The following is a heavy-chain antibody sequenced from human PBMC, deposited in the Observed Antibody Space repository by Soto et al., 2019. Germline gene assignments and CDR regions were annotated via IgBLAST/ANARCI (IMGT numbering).Heavy chain of an antibody. CDR2: IIPIFGTA. V-gene: IGHV1-69*01. Sequence: QVQLVQSGAEVKKPGSSVKVSCKASGGTFSSYAISWVRQAPGPGLEWMGGIIPIFGTANYAQKFQGRITITADEPTRTAYIELSSLRSGDTAAYYCAREVVAAADYLPNWFDPRGQGTLVTVSP. J-gene: IGHJ5*02. CDR1: GGTFSSYA. D-gene: IGHD6-13*01. CDR3: AREVVAAADYLPNWFDP.